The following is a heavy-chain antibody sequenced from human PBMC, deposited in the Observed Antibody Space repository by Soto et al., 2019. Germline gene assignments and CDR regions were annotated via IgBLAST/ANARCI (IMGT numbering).Heavy chain of an antibody. CDR3: ARASGESYPGSRVFDS. V-gene: IGHV3-23*01. D-gene: IGHD3-10*01. CDR2: ITNTGGES. Sequence: GGSLRLSCAASGFTFSNNAMTWVRQAPGKGLEWVSVITNTGGESLYADSVKGRFTISRDNFKNTLYLQMNSLRAEDTAIYYCARASGESYPGSRVFDSWGQGTRVTVSS. CDR1: GFTFSNNA. J-gene: IGHJ4*02.